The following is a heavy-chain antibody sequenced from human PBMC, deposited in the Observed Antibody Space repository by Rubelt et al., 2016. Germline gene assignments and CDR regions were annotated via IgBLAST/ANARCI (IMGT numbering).Heavy chain of an antibody. CDR3: VKLGSGYYSPFDY. CDR2: IYSRGST. J-gene: IGHJ4*02. Sequence: QLQLQESGPGLVKPSETLSLTCTVSGGSISSSSYYWGWIRQPPGKGLEYIGSIYSRGSTYYNPSLKSRVTISVDTSKNQFSLKLSSVTAADTAVYYCVKLGSGYYSPFDYWGQGTLVTVSS. D-gene: IGHD3-22*01. CDR1: GGSISSSSYY. V-gene: IGHV4-39*01.